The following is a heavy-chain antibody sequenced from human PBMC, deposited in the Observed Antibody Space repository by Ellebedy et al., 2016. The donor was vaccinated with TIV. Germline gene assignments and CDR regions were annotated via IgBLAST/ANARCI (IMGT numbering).Heavy chain of an antibody. J-gene: IGHJ6*03. V-gene: IGHV3-23*01. Sequence: GESLKISCAASGFTFSSYAMSWVRQAPGKGLEWVSAISGSGGSTYYADSVKGRFTISRDNSKNTLYLQMNSLRAEDTAVYYCAKTSYYYYMDVWGKGTTVTVSS. CDR3: AKTSYYYYMDV. CDR2: ISGSGGST. CDR1: GFTFSSYA.